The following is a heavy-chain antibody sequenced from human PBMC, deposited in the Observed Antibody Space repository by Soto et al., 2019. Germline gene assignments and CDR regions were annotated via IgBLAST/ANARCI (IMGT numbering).Heavy chain of an antibody. CDR2: IRGSAGST. V-gene: IGHV3-23*01. Sequence: GGSQRLSCAASGFTFSSYAMTWVRQAPGKGLEWVSSIRGSAGSTDYAVSVKGRFTISRDNSKNTLYLQMNSRRAEDTAVYYCAKKRGDYYYYDMDVWGQGTTVTVSS. J-gene: IGHJ6*02. CDR3: AKKRGDYYYYDMDV. CDR1: GFTFSSYA.